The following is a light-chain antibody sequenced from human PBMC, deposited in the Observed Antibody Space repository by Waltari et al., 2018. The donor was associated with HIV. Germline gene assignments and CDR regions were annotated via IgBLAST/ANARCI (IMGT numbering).Light chain of an antibody. J-gene: IGLJ3*02. Sequence: QSALTQPASVSGSPGHSITISCTGTSTDLGRYDLFSCYQHQPGRAPKLIIYAVTKRPSGVSHRFSGSKSGATASLTISGLQAEDEADYYCCSYAGITTWVFGGGTKVTVL. CDR1: STDLGRYDL. CDR3: CSYAGITTWV. V-gene: IGLV2-23*02. CDR2: AVT.